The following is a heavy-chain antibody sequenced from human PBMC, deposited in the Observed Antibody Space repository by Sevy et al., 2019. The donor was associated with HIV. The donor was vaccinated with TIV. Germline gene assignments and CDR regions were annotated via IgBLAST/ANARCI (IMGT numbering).Heavy chain of an antibody. CDR3: ARHALGLDDILTGSPSWFDP. J-gene: IGHJ5*02. CDR1: GYSFTSYW. D-gene: IGHD3-9*01. Sequence: GESLKISCKGSGYSFTSYWIGWVRQMPGKGLEWMGIIYPGDSDTRYSPSFQGQVTISADKSISTAYLQWSSLKASDTAMYYCARHALGLDDILTGSPSWFDPWGQRTLVTVSS. V-gene: IGHV5-51*01. CDR2: IYPGDSDT.